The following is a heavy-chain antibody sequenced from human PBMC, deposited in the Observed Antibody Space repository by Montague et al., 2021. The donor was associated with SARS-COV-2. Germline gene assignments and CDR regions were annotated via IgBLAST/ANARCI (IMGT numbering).Heavy chain of an antibody. D-gene: IGHD3-16*01. Sequence: SETLSLTCTVSGGSISSYYWSWIRQPPGKGLEWIGRIYPSGSTTYNPSLNSRLTMSVDTSKNQFSLKLSSVTAADTAVYYCARDHMSIRFMGYYDGMDVWGQGTPVTVSS. CDR3: ARDHMSIRFMGYYDGMDV. CDR2: IYPSGST. V-gene: IGHV4-4*07. J-gene: IGHJ6*02. CDR1: GGSISSYY.